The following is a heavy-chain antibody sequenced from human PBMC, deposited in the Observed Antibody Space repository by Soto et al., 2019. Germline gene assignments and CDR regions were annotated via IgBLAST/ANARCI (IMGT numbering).Heavy chain of an antibody. CDR2: ISDSGDTT. CDR1: GFTFSTYA. CDR3: AKVPAPYRFYFDY. V-gene: IGHV3-23*01. Sequence: EVQLLESGGALVQPGGSLRLSCAASGFTFSTYAMAWVRQAPGKGLEWVSMISDSGDTTYYADSVKGRLTISRDNSKNTVYLQMSSMTAEDTGIYFCAKVPAPYRFYFDYWGHGTLVTVSS. J-gene: IGHJ4*01. D-gene: IGHD3-16*02.